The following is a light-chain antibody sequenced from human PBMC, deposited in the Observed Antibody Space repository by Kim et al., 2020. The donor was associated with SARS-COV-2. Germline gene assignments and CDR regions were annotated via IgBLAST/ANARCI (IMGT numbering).Light chain of an antibody. Sequence: GQTVTISCSGSSSNIGSNYVYWYQQLPGTAPKLLIYRNYQRPSGVPDRFSGSKSGTSASLAISGLRSEDEAHYYCAAWDDSLSGVVFGGGTQLTVL. CDR2: RNY. V-gene: IGLV1-47*01. CDR1: SSNIGSNY. CDR3: AAWDDSLSGVV. J-gene: IGLJ2*01.